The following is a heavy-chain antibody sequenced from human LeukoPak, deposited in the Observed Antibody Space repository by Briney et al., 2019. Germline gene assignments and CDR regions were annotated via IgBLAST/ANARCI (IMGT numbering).Heavy chain of an antibody. Sequence: GGSLRLSCAASGFTLSTYVMTWVRQAPGKGLEWVSSTSRSGDTTYYGDSVKGRFTTSRDNSKNTLYLQMNSLRGDDTAIYYCAKLVGATMTSDYWGQGILVTVS. D-gene: IGHD1-26*01. V-gene: IGHV3-23*01. J-gene: IGHJ4*02. CDR3: AKLVGATMTSDY. CDR2: TSRSGDTT. CDR1: GFTLSTYV.